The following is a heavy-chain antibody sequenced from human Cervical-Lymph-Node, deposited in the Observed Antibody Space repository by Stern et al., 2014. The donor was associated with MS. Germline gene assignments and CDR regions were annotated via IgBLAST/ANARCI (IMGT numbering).Heavy chain of an antibody. V-gene: IGHV3-23*04. D-gene: IGHD2/OR15-2a*01. J-gene: IGHJ4*02. Sequence: VQLVDSGGGLVQPGGSLRLSCAASGFSFSSAAMTWVRLAPGKGLEWVSLIAVSAVNTYYADSVKGRFTISRDNSEDTLYLQMNNLRAEDTAVYYCAKDIQLSYWGQGTLVTVSS. CDR3: AKDIQLSY. CDR1: GFSFSSAA. CDR2: IAVSAVNT.